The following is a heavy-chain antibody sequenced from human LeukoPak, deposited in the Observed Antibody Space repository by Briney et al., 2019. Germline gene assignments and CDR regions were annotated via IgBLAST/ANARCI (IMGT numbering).Heavy chain of an antibody. CDR1: GGSISSGGYY. D-gene: IGHD3-3*01. CDR3: ARELVLRQDFGRAFDI. V-gene: IGHV4-31*03. Sequence: SGTLSLTCTVSGGSISSGGYYWSWIRQHPGKGLEWIGYIYYSGSTYYNPSLKSRVTISVDTSKNQFSLKLSSVTAADTGVYYCARELVLRQDFGRAFDIWGQGTMVTVSS. J-gene: IGHJ3*02. CDR2: IYYSGST.